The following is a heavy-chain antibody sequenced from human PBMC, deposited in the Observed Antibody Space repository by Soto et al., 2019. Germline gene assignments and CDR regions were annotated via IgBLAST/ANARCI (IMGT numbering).Heavy chain of an antibody. CDR1: GFTVSSNY. CDR3: TRGPRPTSVGTGAY. J-gene: IGHJ4*02. CDR2: IYSGGST. V-gene: IGHV3-53*01. D-gene: IGHD3-10*01. Sequence: PGGSVRLSCAASGFTVSSNYTSWVRQAPGKGLEWVSVIYSGGSTYYADSVKGRFTISRDNSKNTLYLQMNTLTAEDTAVYYCTRGPRPTSVGTGAYWGQGTLVTVSS.